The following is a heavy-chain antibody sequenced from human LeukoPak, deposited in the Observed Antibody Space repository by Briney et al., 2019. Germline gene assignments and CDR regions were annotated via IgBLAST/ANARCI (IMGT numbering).Heavy chain of an antibody. J-gene: IGHJ4*02. CDR2: IYSDGSAT. CDR3: ARGGDGYNPDYFDY. V-gene: IGHV3-74*01. Sequence: GGSLRLSCAASGFTFSSYGMHWVRQAPGKGLVWVSHIYSDGSATNYADSVQGRFTISRDNPKNTMYLQMNSLRAEDTAVYYCARGGDGYNPDYFDYWGQGTLVIVSS. D-gene: IGHD5-24*01. CDR1: GFTFSSYG.